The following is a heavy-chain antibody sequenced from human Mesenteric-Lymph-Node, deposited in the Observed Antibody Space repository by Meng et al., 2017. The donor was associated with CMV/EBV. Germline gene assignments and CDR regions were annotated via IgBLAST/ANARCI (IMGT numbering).Heavy chain of an antibody. V-gene: IGHV6-1*01. Sequence: SNAAAWNWVRPSPSRVLECLGRTYYRSKWYNDYAVSVKSRIIIDPDTSKNQFSLQLNSVTAEDTAVYYCARAGVCTSTTCYTYYFDSWGQGTLVTVSS. CDR3: ARAGVCTSTTCYTYYFDS. CDR2: TYYRSKWYN. J-gene: IGHJ4*02. CDR1: SNAAA. D-gene: IGHD2-2*02.